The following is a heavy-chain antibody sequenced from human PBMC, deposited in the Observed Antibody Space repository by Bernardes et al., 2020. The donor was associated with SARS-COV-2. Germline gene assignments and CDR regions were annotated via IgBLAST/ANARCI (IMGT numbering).Heavy chain of an antibody. CDR2: IYYSGST. D-gene: IGHD4-17*01. Sequence: SEPLSLTCTVSGGSISSYYWSWIRQPPGKGLEWIGYIYYSGSTNYNPSLKSRVTISVDTSKNQFSLKLSSVTAADTAVYYCARERLRRGGMDVWGQGTTVTVSS. V-gene: IGHV4-59*01. CDR3: ARERLRRGGMDV. CDR1: GGSISSYY. J-gene: IGHJ6*02.